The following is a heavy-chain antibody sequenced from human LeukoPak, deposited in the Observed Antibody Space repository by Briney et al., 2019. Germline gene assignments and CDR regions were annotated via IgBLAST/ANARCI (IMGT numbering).Heavy chain of an antibody. CDR3: ARDQRTYYYNY. Sequence: NPGGSLRLSCAASGFTFSSYSMNWVRQAPGKGLEWVSSISSSSSYIYYADSVKGRFTISRDNARNSLFLQMNSLRADDMAVYYCARDQRTYYYNYWGQGTLVTVSS. V-gene: IGHV3-21*01. D-gene: IGHD3/OR15-3a*01. J-gene: IGHJ4*02. CDR2: ISSSSSYI. CDR1: GFTFSSYS.